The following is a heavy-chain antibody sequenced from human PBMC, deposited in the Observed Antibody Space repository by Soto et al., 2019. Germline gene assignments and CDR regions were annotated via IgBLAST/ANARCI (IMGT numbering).Heavy chain of an antibody. CDR2: IYYSGST. J-gene: IGHJ5*02. CDR3: AREGQWLDHNWFDP. Sequence: SETLSLTCTVSGGSISSYYWSWIRQPPGKGLEWIGYIYYSGSTNYNPSLKSRVTISVDTSKNQFSLKLSSVTAADTAVYYCAREGQWLDHNWFDPWGQGTLVTVSS. CDR1: GGSISSYY. D-gene: IGHD6-19*01. V-gene: IGHV4-59*01.